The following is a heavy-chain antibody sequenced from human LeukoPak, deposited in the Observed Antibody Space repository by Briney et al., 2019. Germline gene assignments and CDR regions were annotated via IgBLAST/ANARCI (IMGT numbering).Heavy chain of an antibody. CDR3: ATYRGTRGSYYY. J-gene: IGHJ4*02. D-gene: IGHD1-1*01. V-gene: IGHV4-59*08. Sequence: SETLSLTCAVSGGSISSYYWNWIRQPPGKGLERIGYIYYSGSTSYNPPLKRRVPMSVDTSKNQFSLNLSSVTAADTAVYYCATYRGTRGSYYYWGQGTLVTVSS. CDR1: GGSISSYY. CDR2: IYYSGST.